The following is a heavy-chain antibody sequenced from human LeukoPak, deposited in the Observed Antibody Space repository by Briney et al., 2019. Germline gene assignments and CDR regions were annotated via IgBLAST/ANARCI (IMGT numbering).Heavy chain of an antibody. CDR2: ISGSGGST. CDR1: GFTFSSYA. V-gene: IGHV3-23*01. J-gene: IGHJ4*02. D-gene: IGHD3-16*02. Sequence: PGGSLRLSCAASGFTFSSYAMSWVRQAPGKGLEWVSAISGSGGSTYYADSVKGRFTISRDNSKNTLYLQMNSLRAEDTAVYYCAKDFGRAIDYAWGSYRYPSLGYWGQGTLVTVSS. CDR3: AKDFGRAIDYAWGSYRYPSLGY.